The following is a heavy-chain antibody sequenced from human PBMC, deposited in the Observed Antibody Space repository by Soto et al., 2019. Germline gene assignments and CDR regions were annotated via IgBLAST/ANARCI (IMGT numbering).Heavy chain of an antibody. D-gene: IGHD3-9*01. CDR3: ARRRPTGYYNY. CDR2: IGSSSSYT. V-gene: IGHV3-11*05. J-gene: IGHJ4*02. CDR1: GFPFSDYY. Sequence: QVQLVESGGDWVKPGGSLRLSCAASGFPFSDYYMSWIRQAPGKGLEWVSSIGSSSSYTNYADSVKGRFTISRDNAKNSLYLQMNNLRAEDTAVYYCARRRPTGYYNYWGQGTLVTVSA.